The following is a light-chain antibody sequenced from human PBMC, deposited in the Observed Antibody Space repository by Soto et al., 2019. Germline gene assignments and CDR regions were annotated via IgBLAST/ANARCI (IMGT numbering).Light chain of an antibody. CDR2: LAS. V-gene: IGKV3D-15*01. Sequence: KVMTQSPATLSVSPGERATLSCRASQSVSSNLAWYQHKPGQAPRLLIYLASNRAAGVPARFSGSGSGTDFTLTISDVEPEDFAVYYCHQRQSWPRTFGQGTKVDIK. CDR3: HQRQSWPRT. CDR1: QSVSSN. J-gene: IGKJ1*01.